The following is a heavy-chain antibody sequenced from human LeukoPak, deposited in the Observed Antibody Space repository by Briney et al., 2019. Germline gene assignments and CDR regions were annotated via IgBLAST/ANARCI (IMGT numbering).Heavy chain of an antibody. Sequence: PSETLSLTCTVSGGSINSSSHYWGWIRQPPGKGLEWIGNSYYTGGPYYNPSLQSRVTIFVDTFKDQFSLKLNSVTVADTAAYYCARLTALTYAMDVWGQGTTVTVSS. V-gene: IGHV4-39*01. J-gene: IGHJ6*02. D-gene: IGHD3-16*01. CDR1: GGSINSSSHY. CDR3: ARLTALTYAMDV. CDR2: SYYTGGP.